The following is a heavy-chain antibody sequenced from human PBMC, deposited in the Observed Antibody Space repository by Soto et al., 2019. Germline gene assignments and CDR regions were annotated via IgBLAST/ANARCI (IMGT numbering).Heavy chain of an antibody. CDR1: GFTFSSYW. V-gene: IGHV3-7*01. CDR3: ARKVLLGYYSHDAFDI. J-gene: IGHJ3*02. CDR2: IKQDGSEK. D-gene: IGHD3-22*01. Sequence: GGSLRLSCAASGFTFSSYWMSWVRQAPGKGLEWVANIKQDGSEKYYVDSVKGRFTISRDNAKNSLYLQMNSLRAEDTAVYYCARKVLLGYYSHDAFDIWGQGTMVTVSS.